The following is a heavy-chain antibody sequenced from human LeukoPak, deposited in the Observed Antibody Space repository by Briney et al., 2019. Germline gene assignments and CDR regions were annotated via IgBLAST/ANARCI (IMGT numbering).Heavy chain of an antibody. D-gene: IGHD2-15*01. J-gene: IGHJ6*03. Sequence: GESLKISCKGSGYSFTSYWIGWVRQMPGKGLEWMGIIYPGYSDTRYSPSFQGQVTISADKSISTAYLQWSSLKASDTAMYYCARHRLHCSGGSCYPPRFYYMDVWGKGTTVTVSS. V-gene: IGHV5-51*01. CDR3: ARHRLHCSGGSCYPPRFYYMDV. CDR2: IYPGYSDT. CDR1: GYSFTSYW.